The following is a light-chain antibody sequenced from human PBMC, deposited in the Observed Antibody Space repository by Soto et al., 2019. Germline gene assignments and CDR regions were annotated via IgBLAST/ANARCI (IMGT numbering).Light chain of an antibody. CDR3: QQLNSYLLFT. CDR1: QGISSY. Sequence: DIQLTQSPSFLSASVGDRVTITCRASQGISSYLAWYQQKPGKAPKLLIHAASTLQSGVPSRFSGSGSGTEFTLTISSLQPEDFATYYCQQLNSYLLFTFGPGTKVDIK. J-gene: IGKJ3*01. V-gene: IGKV1-9*01. CDR2: AAS.